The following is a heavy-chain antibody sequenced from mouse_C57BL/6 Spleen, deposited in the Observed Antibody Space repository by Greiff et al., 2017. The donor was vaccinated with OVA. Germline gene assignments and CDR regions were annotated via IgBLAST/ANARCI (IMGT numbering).Heavy chain of an antibody. CDR3: AREGYSYYEGCFDF. V-gene: IGHV5-6*01. J-gene: IGHJ1*03. CDR2: ISSGGSYT. Sequence: EVMLVESGGDLVKPGGSLKLSCAASGFTFSSYGMSWVRQTPDKRLEWVAYISSGGSYTYYPDTVKGRFTISRDNAKNTLYLQMSSLKSEDTAMYNCAREGYSYYEGCFDFWGTGTTVTVSS. CDR1: GFTFSSYG. D-gene: IGHD2-12*01.